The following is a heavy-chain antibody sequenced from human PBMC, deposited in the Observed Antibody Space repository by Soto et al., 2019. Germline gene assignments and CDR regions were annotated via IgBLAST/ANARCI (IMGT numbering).Heavy chain of an antibody. CDR2: TYQSGSA. V-gene: IGHV4-30-2*06. CDR3: ARDYYGMDV. Sequence: PSETLSLTCTVSGGSITSGGYSWTWIRQSPGKGLGWIGYTYQSGSAYYNPSLKSRVTISVDRSKNQFSLNLTSVTAADTAVYYCARDYYGMDVWGQGTTVTVSS. CDR1: GGSITSGGYS. J-gene: IGHJ6*02.